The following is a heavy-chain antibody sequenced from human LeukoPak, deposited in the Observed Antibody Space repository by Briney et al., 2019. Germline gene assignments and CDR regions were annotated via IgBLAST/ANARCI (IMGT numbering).Heavy chain of an antibody. J-gene: IGHJ4*02. CDR2: IYYSGST. CDR1: GGSISSYY. D-gene: IGHD3-10*01. CDR3: ARGRVGYYGSGSYYNV. V-gene: IGHV4-59*12. Sequence: KSSETLSLTCTVSGGSISSYYWSWIRQPPGKGLEWIGYIYYSGSTNYNPSLKSRVTISVDTSKNQFSLKLSSVTAADTAVYYCARGRVGYYGSGSYYNVWGQGTLVTVSS.